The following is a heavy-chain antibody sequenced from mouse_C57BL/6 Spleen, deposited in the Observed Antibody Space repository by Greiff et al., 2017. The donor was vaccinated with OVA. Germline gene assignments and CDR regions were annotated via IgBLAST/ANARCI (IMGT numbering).Heavy chain of an antibody. Sequence: EVQVVESGPGMVKPSQSLSLTCTVTGYSITSGYDWHWIRHFPGNKLEWMGYISYSGSTNYNPSLKSRISITHDTSKNHFFLKLNSVTTEDTATYYCARDGNYWYFDVWGTGTTVTVSS. CDR1: GYSITSGYD. CDR2: ISYSGST. D-gene: IGHD2-1*01. V-gene: IGHV3-1*01. CDR3: ARDGNYWYFDV. J-gene: IGHJ1*03.